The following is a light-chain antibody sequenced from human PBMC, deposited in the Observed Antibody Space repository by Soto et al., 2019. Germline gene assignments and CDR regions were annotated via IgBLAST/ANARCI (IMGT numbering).Light chain of an antibody. J-gene: IGKJ5*01. Sequence: DIQMTQSPSSMSASVGDRVTITCQASRDIGKYLNWFQEKPGKAPKLLIYDASNLQTGVPSRFSGSGSGTDFTLTISSLQPEDFATYYCQRYDSLPPTFGQGTRLEIK. CDR2: DAS. CDR1: RDIGKY. V-gene: IGKV1-33*01. CDR3: QRYDSLPPT.